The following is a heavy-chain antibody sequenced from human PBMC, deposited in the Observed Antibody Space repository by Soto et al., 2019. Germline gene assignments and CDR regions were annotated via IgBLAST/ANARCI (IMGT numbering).Heavy chain of an antibody. J-gene: IGHJ4*02. V-gene: IGHV4-4*02. CDR3: ARVYSGTYSDS. CDR2: IFHSGST. D-gene: IGHD1-26*01. CDR1: CGSIIRNNW. Sequence: QVQLQESGPGLLKPSGTLSLTCAVACGSIIRNNWWSWVRHPPGKGLEWIWEIFHSGSTNYNPSRKTRVTIPVDKSQNQLSLQLSSAAAADTAVYSSARVYSGTYSDSWGQGTLVTVSS.